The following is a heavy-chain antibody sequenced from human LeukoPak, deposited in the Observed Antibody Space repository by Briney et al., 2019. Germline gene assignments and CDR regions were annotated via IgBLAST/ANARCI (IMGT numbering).Heavy chain of an antibody. D-gene: IGHD3-22*01. Sequence: GASVKVSCNASGYTFTSYAMHWVRQAPGQRLEWMGWINAGNGNTKYSQKLQGRVTITRDTSASTAYMELSSLRSEDTAVYYCARDRYSDSSGYYDLGWFDPWGQGTLVTVSS. CDR1: GYTFTSYA. CDR2: INAGNGNT. V-gene: IGHV1-3*01. J-gene: IGHJ5*02. CDR3: ARDRYSDSSGYYDLGWFDP.